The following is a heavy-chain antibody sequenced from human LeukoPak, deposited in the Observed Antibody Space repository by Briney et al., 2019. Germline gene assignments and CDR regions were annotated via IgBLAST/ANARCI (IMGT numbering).Heavy chain of an antibody. CDR2: IYSGGST. CDR1: GFTVSSNY. D-gene: IGHD1-26*01. J-gene: IGHJ5*02. CDR3: ARARGSYYFDWFDP. V-gene: IGHV3-53*01. Sequence: PGGSLRLSYAASGFTVSSNYMSWVRQAPGKGLEWVSVIYSGGSTYYADSVKGRFTISRDNSKNTLYLQMNSLRAEDTAVYYCARARGSYYFDWFDPWGQGTLVTVSS.